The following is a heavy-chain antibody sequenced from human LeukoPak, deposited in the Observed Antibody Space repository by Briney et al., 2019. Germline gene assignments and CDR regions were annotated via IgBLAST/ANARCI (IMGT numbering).Heavy chain of an antibody. CDR1: GFTFSSYE. Sequence: QPGGSLRLSCATSGFTFSSYEMNWVRQAPGKGLEWVSYISSGGSTIYYADSVKGRFTISRDNAKNSLYLQMNSLRAEDTAVYYCARDRAFDIWGQGTMVTVSS. CDR3: ARDRAFDI. CDR2: ISSGGSTI. V-gene: IGHV3-48*03. J-gene: IGHJ3*02.